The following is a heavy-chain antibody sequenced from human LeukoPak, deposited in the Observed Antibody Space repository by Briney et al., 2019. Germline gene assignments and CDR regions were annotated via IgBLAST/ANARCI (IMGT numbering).Heavy chain of an antibody. Sequence: GGSLRLSCAASGFTFNNAWMNWVRQAPGKGLEWVARIKSKTDGGATDYAAPVKGRFTISRDDSKDTLHLQMNGLKTEDTAVYYCTGNYYGSGSYADFDYWGQGTLVTVSS. CDR2: IKSKTDGGAT. D-gene: IGHD3-10*01. CDR1: GFTFNNAW. V-gene: IGHV3-15*01. J-gene: IGHJ4*02. CDR3: TGNYYGSGSYADFDY.